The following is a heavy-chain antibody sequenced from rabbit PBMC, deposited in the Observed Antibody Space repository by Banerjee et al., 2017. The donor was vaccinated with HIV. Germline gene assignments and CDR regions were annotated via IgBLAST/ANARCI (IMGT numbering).Heavy chain of an antibody. V-gene: IGHV1S45*01. D-gene: IGHD2-1*01. CDR3: ARGSATMTMVITGFYLNL. CDR2: IYAGSSGST. J-gene: IGHJ4*01. Sequence: QEQLEESGGGLVKPEGSLTLTCKASGFSFNSGYDMCWVRQAPGKGLEWVACIYAGSSGSTWYASWAKGRFTISKTSSTTVTLQMTSLTAADTATYFCARGSATMTMVITGFYLNLWGPGTLVTVS. CDR1: GFSFNSGYD.